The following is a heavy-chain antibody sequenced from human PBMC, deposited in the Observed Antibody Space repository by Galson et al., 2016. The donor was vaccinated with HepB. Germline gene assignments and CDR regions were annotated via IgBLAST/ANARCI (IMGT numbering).Heavy chain of an antibody. Sequence: QSGAEVKKPGESLKISCKAPGYNFNTYWIAWVRQMPGKGLEFMGMIYPADSDTRYSPSFQGQVTISADKSISTAYLQWSSLRASDTAMYYCASLDVVVTDNYYYAMDVWGHGTTVTVS. J-gene: IGHJ6*02. V-gene: IGHV5-51*01. CDR3: ASLDVVVTDNYYYAMDV. CDR1: GYNFNTYW. CDR2: IYPADSDT. D-gene: IGHD2-21*02.